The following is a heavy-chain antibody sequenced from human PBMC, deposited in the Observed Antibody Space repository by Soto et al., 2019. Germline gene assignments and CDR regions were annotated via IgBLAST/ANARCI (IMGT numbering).Heavy chain of an antibody. D-gene: IGHD2-15*01. J-gene: IGHJ4*02. Sequence: EVQLMESGGGLVQPGGSLRLSCAASGFTLSYYWMSWVRQAPGKGLEWVANIKEDGSEKYYVDSVKGRFTISRDNAQNSVFLQMNSLRVEDTAIYYCARDCSGASCQYWGQGTLVTVSS. CDR3: ARDCSGASCQY. CDR2: IKEDGSEK. CDR1: GFTLSYYW. V-gene: IGHV3-7*01.